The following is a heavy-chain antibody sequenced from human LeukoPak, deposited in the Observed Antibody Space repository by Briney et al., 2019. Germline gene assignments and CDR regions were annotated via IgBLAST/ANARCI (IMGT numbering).Heavy chain of an antibody. V-gene: IGHV1-2*06. CDR1: GYTFTGYY. CDR2: INPNSGGT. D-gene: IGHD6-13*01. CDR3: AGELVKQLVWDY. Sequence: ASVKVSCKASGYTFTGYYMHWVRQAPGQGLEWMGRINPNSGGTNYAQKFQGRATMTRDTSISTAYMELSRLRSDDTAVYYCAGELVKQLVWDYWGQGTLVTVSS. J-gene: IGHJ4*02.